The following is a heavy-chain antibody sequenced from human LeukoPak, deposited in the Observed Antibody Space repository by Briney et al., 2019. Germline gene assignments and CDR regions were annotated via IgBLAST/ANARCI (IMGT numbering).Heavy chain of an antibody. J-gene: IGHJ3*02. CDR1: GFTFSSYA. V-gene: IGHV3-23*01. CDR2: ISGSGGST. D-gene: IGHD4-17*01. CDR3: AKGRVPGTVTTTYDAFDI. Sequence: GGSLRLSCAASGFTFSSYAMSWVRQAPGKGLEWVSAISGSGGSTYYAGSVKGRFTISRDNSKNTLYLQMNSLRAEDTAVYYCAKGRVPGTVTTTYDAFDIWGQGTMVTVSS.